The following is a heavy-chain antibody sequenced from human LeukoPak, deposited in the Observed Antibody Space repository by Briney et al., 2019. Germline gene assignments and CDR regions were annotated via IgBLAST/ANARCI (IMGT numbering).Heavy chain of an antibody. CDR3: ARDLVSSSWYPGLFDY. CDR2: INPNSGGT. Sequence: ASVKVSCKASGGTFSSYAISWVRQAPGQGLEWMGWINPNSGGTNYAQKFQGRVTMTRDTSISTAYMELSRLRSDDTAVYYCARDLVSSSWYPGLFDYWGQGTLVTVSS. J-gene: IGHJ4*02. V-gene: IGHV1-2*02. D-gene: IGHD6-13*01. CDR1: GGTFSSYA.